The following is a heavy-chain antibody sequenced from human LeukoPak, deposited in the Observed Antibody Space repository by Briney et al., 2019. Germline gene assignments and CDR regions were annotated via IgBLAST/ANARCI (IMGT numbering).Heavy chain of an antibody. CDR2: IYTSGST. V-gene: IGHV4-61*02. Sequence: SETLSLTCTVSGGSISSGSYYWSWIRQPAGKGLGWIGRIYTSGSTNYNPSLKSRVTISVDTSKNQFSLKLSSVTAADTAVYYCARAVSSSWPYFDYWGQGTLVTVSS. CDR1: GGSISSGSYY. D-gene: IGHD6-13*01. CDR3: ARAVSSSWPYFDY. J-gene: IGHJ4*02.